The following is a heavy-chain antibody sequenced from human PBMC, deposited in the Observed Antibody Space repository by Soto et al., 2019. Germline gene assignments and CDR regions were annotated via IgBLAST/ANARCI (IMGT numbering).Heavy chain of an antibody. Sequence: ASVKVSCKASGYTFTSYGISWVRQAPGQGLEWMGWISAYNGNTNYAQKLQGRVTMTTDTSTSTAYMELRSLRSDDTAVYYCARLDADYDFWCGYYSSAFDIWGQGTMVTVSS. CDR3: ARLDADYDFWCGYYSSAFDI. D-gene: IGHD3-3*01. CDR2: ISAYNGNT. J-gene: IGHJ3*02. V-gene: IGHV1-18*01. CDR1: GYTFTSYG.